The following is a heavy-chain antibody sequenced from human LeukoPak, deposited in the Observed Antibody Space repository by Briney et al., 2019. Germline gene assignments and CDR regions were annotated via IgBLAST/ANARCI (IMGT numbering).Heavy chain of an antibody. CDR1: GGSISSYY. Sequence: SETLSLTCTVSGGSISSYYWSWIRQPPGKGLEWIGYIYYSGSTNYNPSLKSRVTISVDTSKNQFSLKLSSVTAADTAVYYCARGDGYNRAYYFDYWGQGTLVTVSS. CDR3: ARGDGYNRAYYFDY. CDR2: IYYSGST. D-gene: IGHD5-24*01. J-gene: IGHJ4*02. V-gene: IGHV4-59*01.